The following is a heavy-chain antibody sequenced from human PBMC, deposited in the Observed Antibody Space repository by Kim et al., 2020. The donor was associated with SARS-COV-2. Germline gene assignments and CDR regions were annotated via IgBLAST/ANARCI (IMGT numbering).Heavy chain of an antibody. D-gene: IGHD3-22*01. V-gene: IGHV3-23*01. CDR1: GFTFSRYA. CDR3: AKDVSPDTIMAIFDFWCQAMVIFDY. CDR2: INKSGGNT. J-gene: IGHJ4*02. Sequence: GGSLRLSCAASGFTFSRYAMNWVRQAPGKGLEWVSTINKSGGNTHYADYVKGRFTISRDNSKNTLYLQMNSLRAEDTGVYYCAKDVSPDTIMAIFDFWCQAMVIFDYWGQGSLVTVPS.